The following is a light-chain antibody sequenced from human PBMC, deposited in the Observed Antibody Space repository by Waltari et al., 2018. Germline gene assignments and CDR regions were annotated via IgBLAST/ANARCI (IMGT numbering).Light chain of an antibody. J-gene: IGLJ1*01. CDR2: DNT. Sequence: QSVLTQPPSLSGAPGQRVTISCTGSSSNIGAGYGVQWYQQFPGTAPKLPIYDNTNRPSRVPARLSGSQSSSSASLAITCRQAGDGADYYCKSNDSSLRGFYVFGTGTKVTV. CDR1: SSNIGAGYG. CDR3: KSNDSSLRGFYV. V-gene: IGLV1-40*01.